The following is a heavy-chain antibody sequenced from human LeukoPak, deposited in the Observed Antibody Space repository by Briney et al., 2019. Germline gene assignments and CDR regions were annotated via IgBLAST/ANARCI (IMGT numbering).Heavy chain of an antibody. D-gene: IGHD1-26*01. J-gene: IGHJ5*02. CDR1: GFTFRSYA. Sequence: GGSLRLSCAASGFTFRSYAMSWVRQAPGKGLEWVSGITGSGGATYYADSVKGRFTISRDNSKNTLYLQMNSLRAEDTAVYYCAKDGSGSSWGQGTLVTVSS. CDR3: AKDGSGSS. V-gene: IGHV3-23*01. CDR2: ITGSGGAT.